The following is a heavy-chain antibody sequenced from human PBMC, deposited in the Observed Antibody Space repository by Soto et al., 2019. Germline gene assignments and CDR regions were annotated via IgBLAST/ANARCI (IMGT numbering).Heavy chain of an antibody. J-gene: IGHJ4*02. D-gene: IGHD2-15*01. V-gene: IGHV1-18*01. CDR2: ISVYNGNT. CDR1: DYTFSSYG. CDR3: ASDDCSGGSCYYDY. Sequence: QVQLVQSGAEVKKPGASVKVSCKASDYTFSSYGITWVRQAPGQGLEWMGWISVYNGNTDYAQKLQGRVTMTTDTSTSTAYMELRSLRSDDTAVYYCASDDCSGGSCYYDYWGQGTLVTVSS.